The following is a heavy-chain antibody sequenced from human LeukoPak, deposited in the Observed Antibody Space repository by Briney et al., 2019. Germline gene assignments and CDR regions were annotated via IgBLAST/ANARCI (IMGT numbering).Heavy chain of an antibody. J-gene: IGHJ4*02. CDR2: MYNSGST. CDR3: ARLRRLYSSGWYGGFVY. V-gene: IGHV4-59*12. D-gene: IGHD6-19*01. Sequence: PSETLSLTCTVSGGSISGSYWSWIRQPPGKGLEWIAYMYNSGSTNYNPSLRSRVTISVDTSKNQFSLKLSSVTAADTAVYDCARLRRLYSSGWYGGFVYWGQGTLVTVSS. CDR1: GGSISGSY.